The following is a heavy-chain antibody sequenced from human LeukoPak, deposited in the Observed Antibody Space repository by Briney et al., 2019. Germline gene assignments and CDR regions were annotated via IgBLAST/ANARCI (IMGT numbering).Heavy chain of an antibody. Sequence: SETLSLTCSVSGGSISSSSYYWGWNRQPPGKGLEWIGEIYHSGSTNYNPSLKSRVTISVDKSKNQFSLKLSSVTAADTAVYYCAEYSSGWYYFDYWGQGTLVTVSS. CDR1: GGSISSSSYY. CDR3: AEYSSGWYYFDY. CDR2: IYHSGST. J-gene: IGHJ4*02. V-gene: IGHV4-39*07. D-gene: IGHD6-19*01.